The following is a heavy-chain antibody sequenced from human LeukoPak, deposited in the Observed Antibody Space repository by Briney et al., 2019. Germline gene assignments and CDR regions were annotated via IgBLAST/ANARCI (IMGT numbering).Heavy chain of an antibody. V-gene: IGHV4-34*01. CDR2: INHSGST. Sequence: GSLRLSCAASGFTFSSYGMHWVRQPPGKGLEWIGEINHSGSTNYNPSLKSRVTISVDTSKNQFSLKLSSVTAADTAVYYCARSAQQQWLALRSYYYYGMDVWGQGTTVTVSS. CDR3: ARSAQQQWLALRSYYYYGMDV. J-gene: IGHJ6*02. D-gene: IGHD6-19*01. CDR1: GFTFSSYG.